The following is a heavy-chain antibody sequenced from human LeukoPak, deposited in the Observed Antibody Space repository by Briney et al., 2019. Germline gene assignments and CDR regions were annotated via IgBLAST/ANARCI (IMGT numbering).Heavy chain of an antibody. CDR1: GFTFSSYA. J-gene: IGHJ4*02. CDR3: AKSLGERPPGDYFDY. V-gene: IGHV3-23*01. D-gene: IGHD3-10*01. CDR2: MIGSGDTT. Sequence: GGSLRLSCADSGFTFSSYAMSWVRQAPGKGLEWVSTMIGSGDTTYYADSVKGRFTISRDNSKNTLYLQMNSLRAEDTALYYCAKSLGERPPGDYFDYWGQGTLVTVSS.